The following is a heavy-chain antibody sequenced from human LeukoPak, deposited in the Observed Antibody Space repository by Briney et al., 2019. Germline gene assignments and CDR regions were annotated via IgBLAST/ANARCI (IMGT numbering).Heavy chain of an antibody. J-gene: IGHJ4*02. CDR1: GFTFSSYA. V-gene: IGHV3-23*01. CDR2: ISGSGGST. Sequence: GGSLRLSCAASGFTFSSYAMSWVRQAPGKGLEWVSAISGSGGSTYYADSVKGRFTISRDNSKNTLYLQMNSLRAEDTAVYYCAKVQAPRYYDSSGYHFDYWGQGTLVTVSS. D-gene: IGHD3-22*01. CDR3: AKVQAPRYYDSSGYHFDY.